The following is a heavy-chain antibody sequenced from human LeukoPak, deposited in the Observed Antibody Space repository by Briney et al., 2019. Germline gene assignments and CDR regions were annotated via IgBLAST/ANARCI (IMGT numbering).Heavy chain of an antibody. CDR1: GGSVSSHF. CDR2: ISYSGST. CDR3: ARDGGYYATLGSYFDY. J-gene: IGHJ4*02. D-gene: IGHD3-10*01. V-gene: IGHV4-59*02. Sequence: PSETLSLTCTVSGGSVSSHFWSWIRQPPGMGLEWIGYISYSGSTKYNPSLESRVTISVDKSKNQFSLKLSSVTAADTAVYYCARDGGYYATLGSYFDYWGQGTLVTVSS.